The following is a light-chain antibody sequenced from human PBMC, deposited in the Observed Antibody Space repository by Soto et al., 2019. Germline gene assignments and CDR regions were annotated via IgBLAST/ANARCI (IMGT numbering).Light chain of an antibody. Sequence: DIQMTQSPSSLSASVGDRVTITCQASQDISNYLTWYQQKPGKAPKLLIYEASNLETGVPARFSGSGSGTDFTFTISILQPEDIETDYCQQYDNLLTFGPGTKGHIK. CDR2: EAS. V-gene: IGKV1-33*01. J-gene: IGKJ3*01. CDR3: QQYDNLLT. CDR1: QDISNY.